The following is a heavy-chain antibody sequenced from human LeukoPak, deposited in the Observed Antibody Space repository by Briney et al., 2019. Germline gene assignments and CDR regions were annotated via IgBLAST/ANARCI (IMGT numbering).Heavy chain of an antibody. CDR1: GGTFTGYY. CDR2: INPNSGGT. J-gene: IGHJ4*02. D-gene: IGHD3-9*01. V-gene: IGHV1-2*02. CDR3: ARAPTRYFDWLLSY. Sequence: ASVKVSCKASGGTFTGYYMHWVRQAPGQGLEWMGWINPNSGGTNYAQKFQGRVTMTRDTSISTAYMELSRLRSDDTAVYYCARAPTRYFDWLLSYWGQGTLVTVSS.